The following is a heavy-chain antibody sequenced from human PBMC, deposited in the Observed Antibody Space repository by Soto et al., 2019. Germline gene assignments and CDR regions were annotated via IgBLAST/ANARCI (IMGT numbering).Heavy chain of an antibody. Sequence: DVQLMESGGGLVQPGGSLRVSYAASGFTFSRYAMRWVRQAQGKGLEWVSAISGSGGSTYYADSVKGRFTISRDNSKNTLYMLMNCLRAEYTAVYYCTKGDLGYCSGGSCYASCGQGTMVTVSS. J-gene: IGHJ3*01. V-gene: IGHV3-23*01. CDR1: GFTFSRYA. D-gene: IGHD2-15*01. CDR3: TKGDLGYCSGGSCYAS. CDR2: ISGSGGST.